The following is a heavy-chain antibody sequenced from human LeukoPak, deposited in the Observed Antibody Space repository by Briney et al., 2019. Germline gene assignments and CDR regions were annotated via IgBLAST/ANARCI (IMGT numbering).Heavy chain of an antibody. V-gene: IGHV3-48*03. CDR2: ISSSGSTI. CDR3: ARGGTRHYDILTGYYLITHYFDY. CDR1: GFTFSSYE. D-gene: IGHD3-9*01. J-gene: IGHJ4*02. Sequence: PGGSLRLSCAASGFTFSSYEMNWVRQAPGKGLEWVSYISSSGSTIYYADSVKGRFTISRDNAKISLYLQMNSLRAEDTAVYYCARGGTRHYDILTGYYLITHYFDYWGQGTLVTVSS.